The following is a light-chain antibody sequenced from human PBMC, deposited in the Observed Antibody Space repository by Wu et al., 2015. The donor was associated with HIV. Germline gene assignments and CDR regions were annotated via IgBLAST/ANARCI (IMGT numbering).Light chain of an antibody. J-gene: IGKJ4*01. Sequence: EIVMTQSPATLSVSPGERATLSCRASQSVSNNYLAWYQQKPGQAPRLLIYAASSRATGIPDRFSGSGSGTDFTLTINRLEPEDFAVYSCHQYGGSLSFGGGTKVEIK. CDR1: QSVSNNY. CDR3: HQYGGSLS. CDR2: AAS. V-gene: IGKV3-20*01.